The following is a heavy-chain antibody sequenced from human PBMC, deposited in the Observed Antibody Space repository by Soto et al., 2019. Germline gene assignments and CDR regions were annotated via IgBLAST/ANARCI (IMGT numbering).Heavy chain of an antibody. CDR3: ARDSEYNCNYRGFDT. V-gene: IGHV1-18*01. Sequence: QVQLVQSGAEVKKPGASVKVSCKASGYTFTSYGISWVRQAPGQGLEWMGRIITYNGNTNYAQKLQGRVTMTTDTATSTADIELRSQRPDDTAVYYCARDSEYNCNYRGFDTWSQEDLVTVSP. CDR1: GYTFTSYG. J-gene: IGHJ5*02. D-gene: IGHD1-7*01. CDR2: IITYNGNT.